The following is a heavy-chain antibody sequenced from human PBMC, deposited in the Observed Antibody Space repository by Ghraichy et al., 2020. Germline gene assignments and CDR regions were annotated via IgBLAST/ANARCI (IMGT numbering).Heavy chain of an antibody. CDR2: IYYSGST. D-gene: IGHD4-17*01. CDR3: ARALHDYGDYVPLDAFDI. CDR1: GGSISSYY. J-gene: IGHJ3*02. V-gene: IGHV4-59*01. Sequence: GSLRLSFTVSGGSISSYYWSWIRQPPGKGLEWIGYIYYSGSTNYNPSLKSRVTISVDTSKNQFSLKLSSVTAADTAVYYCARALHDYGDYVPLDAFDIWGQGTMVTVSS.